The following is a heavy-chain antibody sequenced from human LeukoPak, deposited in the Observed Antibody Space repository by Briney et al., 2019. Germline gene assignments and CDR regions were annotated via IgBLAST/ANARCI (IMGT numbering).Heavy chain of an antibody. J-gene: IGHJ4*02. D-gene: IGHD6-19*01. V-gene: IGHV1-2*02. CDR3: ARGGAYSSGWYEYYFDY. Sequence: ASVKVSCKASGYTFTGYYMHWVRQAPGQGLEWMGWINPNSGGTNYAQKFQGRVTMTRDTSISTAYMELSRLRSDDTAVYYCARGGAYSSGWYEYYFDYWGQGTLVTVSS. CDR1: GYTFTGYY. CDR2: INPNSGGT.